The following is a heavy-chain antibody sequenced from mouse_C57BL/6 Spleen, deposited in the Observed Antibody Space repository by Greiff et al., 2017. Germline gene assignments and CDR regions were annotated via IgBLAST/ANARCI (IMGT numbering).Heavy chain of an antibody. CDR1: GYTFTDYY. J-gene: IGHJ3*01. CDR2: INPNNGGT. D-gene: IGHD2-5*01. CDR3: ANDDSNYEGFAY. Sequence: VQLKESGPELVKPGASVKISCKASGYTFTDYYMNWVKQSHGKSLEWIGDINPNNGGTSYNQKFKGKATLTVDKSSSTAYMELRSLTSEDSAVYYCANDDSNYEGFAYWGQGTLVTVSA. V-gene: IGHV1-26*01.